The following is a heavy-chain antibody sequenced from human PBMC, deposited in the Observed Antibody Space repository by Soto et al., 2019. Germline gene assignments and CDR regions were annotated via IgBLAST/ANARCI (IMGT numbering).Heavy chain of an antibody. J-gene: IGHJ4*02. V-gene: IGHV1-18*04. D-gene: IGHD6-13*01. Sequence: QVQLVQSGAEVKKPGASVKVSCKASGYTFTNYGFSWVRQAPGQGLEWMGWISAYNGNTNYAQKLQGRVTMTTDTSTSTGYMELMSLRSDDTAIYYCARDDRSSWGKADYWGQGTLVTVSS. CDR1: GYTFTNYG. CDR2: ISAYNGNT. CDR3: ARDDRSSWGKADY.